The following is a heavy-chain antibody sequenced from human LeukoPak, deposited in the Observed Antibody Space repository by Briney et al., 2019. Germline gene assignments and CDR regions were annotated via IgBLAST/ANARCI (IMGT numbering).Heavy chain of an antibody. J-gene: IGHJ3*02. CDR3: ARGVATTVTTFGAFDI. V-gene: IGHV1-69*05. CDR2: IIPIFGTA. D-gene: IGHD4-11*01. Sequence: SVKVSCKASGGTFSSSAISWVRQAPGQGLEWMGGIIPIFGTANYAQKFQGRVTITTDESTSTAYMELSSLRSEDTAVYYCARGVATTVTTFGAFDIWGQGTMVTVSS. CDR1: GGTFSSSA.